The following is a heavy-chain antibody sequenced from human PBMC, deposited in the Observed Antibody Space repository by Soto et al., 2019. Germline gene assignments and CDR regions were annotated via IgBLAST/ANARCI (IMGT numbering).Heavy chain of an antibody. D-gene: IGHD3-22*01. Sequence: SVKLSCKASGGTFSSYAISWVRQAPGQGLEWMGGIIPIFGTANYAQKFQGRVTITADESTSTAYMELSSLRSEDTAVYYCLTADYYDSSGYYIDYWGQGTLVTVSS. CDR2: IIPIFGTA. CDR1: GGTFSSYA. J-gene: IGHJ4*02. CDR3: LTADYYDSSGYYIDY. V-gene: IGHV1-69*13.